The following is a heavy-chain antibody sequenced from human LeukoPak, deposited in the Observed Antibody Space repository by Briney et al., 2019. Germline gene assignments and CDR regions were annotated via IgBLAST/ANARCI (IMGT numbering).Heavy chain of an antibody. D-gene: IGHD2-15*01. CDR2: IRYDGNNK. CDR3: VRDPSCSGGGCYYYYGMDV. J-gene: IGHJ6*02. Sequence: GGSLRLSCAASGFTFSNYGMHWVRQAPGKGLEWVAFIRYDGNNKYYADSVKGRFTISRDNSKNTLYLQMNSLRADDTVIYYCVRDPSCSGGGCYYYYGMDVWGQGTTVTVPS. CDR1: GFTFSNYG. V-gene: IGHV3-30*02.